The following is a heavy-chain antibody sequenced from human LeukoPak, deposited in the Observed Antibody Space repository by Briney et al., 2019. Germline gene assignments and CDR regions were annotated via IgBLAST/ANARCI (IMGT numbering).Heavy chain of an antibody. J-gene: IGHJ4*02. Sequence: PGGSLRLSCAASGFSFSSYWMTWVRQAPGKGLEWVANIRQDGSDKYYVDSVKGRLTISRDNAKNSLSLQMNSLRAEDTAVYYCAREARYGDLHLFDYWGQGTLVTVSS. V-gene: IGHV3-7*01. CDR3: AREARYGDLHLFDY. D-gene: IGHD4-17*01. CDR1: GFSFSSYW. CDR2: IRQDGSDK.